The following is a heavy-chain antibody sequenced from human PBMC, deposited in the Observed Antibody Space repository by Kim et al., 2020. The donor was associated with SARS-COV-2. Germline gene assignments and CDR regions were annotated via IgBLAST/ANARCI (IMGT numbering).Heavy chain of an antibody. J-gene: IGHJ4*02. V-gene: IGHV3-43*01. D-gene: IGHD2-2*01. CDR3: AREYCSSTSCLSSDYYFDY. CDR2: ISWDGGST. Sequence: GGSLRLSCAASGFTFDDYTMHWVRQAPGKGLEWVSLISWDGGSTYYADSVKGRFTISRDNSKNSLYLQMNSLRTEDTALYYCAREYCSSTSCLSSDYYFDYWGQGTLVTVSS. CDR1: GFTFDDYT.